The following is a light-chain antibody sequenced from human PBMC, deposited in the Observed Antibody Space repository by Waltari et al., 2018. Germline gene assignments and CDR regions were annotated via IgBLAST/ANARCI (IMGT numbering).Light chain of an antibody. CDR2: GKN. CDR1: NLINAS. Sequence: SSELPQDPAVSLSLGQAVRIKCQGYNLINASATWYQQRPGQAPLLVIYGKNNRPSGIPDRFSASNSGNTASLTITGAQAEDEADYFGNSRDSSGNHLRIFGGGTKLTVL. CDR3: NSRDSSGNHLRI. J-gene: IGLJ2*01. V-gene: IGLV3-19*01.